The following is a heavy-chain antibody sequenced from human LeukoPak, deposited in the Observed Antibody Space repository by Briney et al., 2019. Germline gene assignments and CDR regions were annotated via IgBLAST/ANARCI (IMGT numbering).Heavy chain of an antibody. V-gene: IGHV3-23*01. J-gene: IGHJ4*02. CDR3: ASDYYDSSGYPYYFDY. CDR1: GFTFSSYA. D-gene: IGHD3-22*01. CDR2: ISGSGGST. Sequence: GGSLRLSCAASGFTFSSYAMSWVRQAPGKGLEWVSAISGSGGSTYYADSVKGRFTISRDNSKNTLYLQMTSLRAEDTAVYYCASDYYDSSGYPYYFDYWGQGTLVTVSS.